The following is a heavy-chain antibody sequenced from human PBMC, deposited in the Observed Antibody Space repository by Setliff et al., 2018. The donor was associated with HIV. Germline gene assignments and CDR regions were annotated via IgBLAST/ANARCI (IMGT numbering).Heavy chain of an antibody. CDR3: ARELMWRGSY. CDR2: IYTSGST. D-gene: IGHD1-26*01. V-gene: IGHV4-4*07. Sequence: PSETLSLTCTVSGGSISNNHYWSWIRQPAGKGLEWIGHIYTSGSTNYNPSLKSRVTMSVDTSKNQFSLKLTSVTAADTAVYYCARELMWRGSYWGQGTLVTVSS. CDR1: GGSISNNHY. J-gene: IGHJ4*02.